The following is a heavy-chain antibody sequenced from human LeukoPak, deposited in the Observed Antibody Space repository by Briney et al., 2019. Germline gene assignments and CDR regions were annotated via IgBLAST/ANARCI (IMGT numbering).Heavy chain of an antibody. D-gene: IGHD6-19*01. V-gene: IGHV4-59*01. CDR3: ARDLSGWEFDY. Sequence: SETLSLTCAVYGGSFSGYYWSWIRQPPGKGLEWIGYIYYSGSTNYNPSLKSRVTISVDTSKNQFSLKLSSVTAADTAVYYCARDLSGWEFDYWGQGTLVTVSS. CDR1: GGSFSGYY. J-gene: IGHJ4*02. CDR2: IYYSGST.